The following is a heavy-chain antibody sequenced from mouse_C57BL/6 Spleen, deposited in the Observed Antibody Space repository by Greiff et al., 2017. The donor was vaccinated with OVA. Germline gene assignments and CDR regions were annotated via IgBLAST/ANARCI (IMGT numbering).Heavy chain of an antibody. CDR3: ARSPITTGVARDWYFDV. CDR2: IRNKANGYTT. J-gene: IGHJ1*03. Sequence: EVKLLESGGGLVQPGGSLSLSCAASGFTFTDYYMSWVRQPPGKALEWLGFIRNKANGYTTEYSASVKGRFTISRDNSQSILYLQMNALRAEDSATYYCARSPITTGVARDWYFDVWGTGTTVTVSS. V-gene: IGHV7-3*01. CDR1: GFTFTDYY. D-gene: IGHD1-1*01.